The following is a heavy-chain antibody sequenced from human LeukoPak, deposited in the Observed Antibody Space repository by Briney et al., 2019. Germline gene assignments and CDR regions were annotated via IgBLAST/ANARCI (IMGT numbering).Heavy chain of an antibody. V-gene: IGHV3-21*01. Sequence: PGGSLRLSCAASGFTFSSYSMNWVRQAPGKGLEWVSSISSSSSYIYYAGSVRGRFTISRDDAKNSLDLQMNGLRAEDTAVYYCAKDGGKYNFDYWGQGTLVTVSS. CDR2: ISSSSSYI. J-gene: IGHJ4*02. CDR1: GFTFSSYS. D-gene: IGHD4-23*01. CDR3: AKDGGKYNFDY.